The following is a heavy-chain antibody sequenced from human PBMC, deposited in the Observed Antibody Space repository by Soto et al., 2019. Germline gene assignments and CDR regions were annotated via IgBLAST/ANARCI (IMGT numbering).Heavy chain of an antibody. V-gene: IGHV3-7*01. CDR1: GFTFSSYW. Sequence: EVQLVESGGGLVQPGGSLRLSCAASGFTFSSYWMSWVRQAPGKGLEWVANIKQEGSEKYYVDSVKGRFTISRDNAKNGLYLQMNSVRAEDTAVYYSARDLTGAFDYWGQGTLVTVSS. J-gene: IGHJ4*02. CDR2: IKQEGSEK. D-gene: IGHD3-9*01. CDR3: ARDLTGAFDY.